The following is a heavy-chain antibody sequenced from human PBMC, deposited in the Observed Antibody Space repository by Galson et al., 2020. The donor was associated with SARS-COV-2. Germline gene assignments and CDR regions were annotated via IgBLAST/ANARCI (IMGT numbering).Heavy chain of an antibody. J-gene: IGHJ5*02. CDR2: IYYSGTT. V-gene: IGHV4-31*03. CDR3: ARFGDFGENNWFDP. CDR1: GGSISSGTNY. Sequence: ETSETLSLTCTVSGGSISSGTNYWNWIRQHPGKGLEWIGYIYYSGTTYYNPSLKSRVTMTVDTSKNQFSLKLRSLTVADTAVYYCARFGDFGENNWFDPWGQGTLVTVSS. D-gene: IGHD4-17*01.